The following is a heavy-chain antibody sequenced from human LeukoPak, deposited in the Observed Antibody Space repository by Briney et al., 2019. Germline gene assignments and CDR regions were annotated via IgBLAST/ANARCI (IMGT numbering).Heavy chain of an antibody. CDR1: GFTFNTYW. V-gene: IGHV3-74*01. D-gene: IGHD2-15*01. CDR3: ARVKRGVVVAARGAFDI. CDR2: IRSDGSST. J-gene: IGHJ3*02. Sequence: PGGSLRLSCAASGFTFNTYWMHWVRQAPGKGLVWVSRIRSDGSSTSYADSVRGRFTISRDNAKNTLYLQMNSLRAEDTAVYYCARVKRGVVVAARGAFDIWGQGTMVTVSS.